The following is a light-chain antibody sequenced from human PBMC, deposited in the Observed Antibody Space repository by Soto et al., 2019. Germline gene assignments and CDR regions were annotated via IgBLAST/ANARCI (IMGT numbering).Light chain of an antibody. CDR3: TSFTGSNSYV. CDR2: DVS. J-gene: IGLJ1*01. CDR1: SSDVGAYNY. V-gene: IGLV2-14*03. Sequence: QSALTQPASVSGSPGQSITISCTGTSSDVGAYNYVSWYQQHPGKVPKLMIYDVSDRPSGVSNPFSGSNSGNTASLTISWLQAEDEADYYCTSFTGSNSYVFGTGTKVTVL.